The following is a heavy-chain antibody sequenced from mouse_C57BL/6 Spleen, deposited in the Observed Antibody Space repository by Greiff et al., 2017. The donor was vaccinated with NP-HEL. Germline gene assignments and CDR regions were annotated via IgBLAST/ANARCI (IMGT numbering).Heavy chain of an antibody. D-gene: IGHD1-1*01. CDR1: GFTFSNYW. CDR2: IRPKSDNYAT. V-gene: IGHV6-3*01. CDR3: AEVGGYFDY. J-gene: IGHJ2*01. Sequence: EVKLMESGGGLVQPGGSMKLSCVASGFTFSNYWMNWVRQSPEKGLEWVAQIRPKSDNYATHYAESVKGRFTISRDDSKSSVYLQMNNLRAEDTGSYYCAEVGGYFDYWGQGTTLTVSS.